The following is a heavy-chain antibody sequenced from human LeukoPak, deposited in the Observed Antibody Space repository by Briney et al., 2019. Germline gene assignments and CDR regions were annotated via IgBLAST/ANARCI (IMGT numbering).Heavy chain of an antibody. J-gene: IGHJ4*02. CDR3: ARVGIGITMVQVVILPDY. CDR1: GFTFSNYS. V-gene: IGHV3-21*01. Sequence: GGSLRLSCAASGFTFSNYSMNWVRQAPGKGLEWVSSISSSSSYIYYADSVKGRFTISRDNAKNSLYLQMNSLRAEDTAVSYCARVGIGITMVQVVILPDYWGQGTLVTVSS. CDR2: ISSSSSYI. D-gene: IGHD3-10*01.